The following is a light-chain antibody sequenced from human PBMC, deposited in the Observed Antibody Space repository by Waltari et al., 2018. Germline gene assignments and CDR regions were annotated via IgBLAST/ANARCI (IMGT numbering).Light chain of an antibody. Sequence: QSALTQPASVSGSPGQSITISCPGTRSDVGGYNLVSWYQQHPGKAPNLIIYDVSKRPSGVSNRFSGSKSGNTASLTISGLQAEDEADYYCSSYTSSSTPVVFGGGTKLTVL. CDR1: RSDVGGYNL. CDR3: SSYTSSSTPVV. CDR2: DVS. J-gene: IGLJ2*01. V-gene: IGLV2-14*01.